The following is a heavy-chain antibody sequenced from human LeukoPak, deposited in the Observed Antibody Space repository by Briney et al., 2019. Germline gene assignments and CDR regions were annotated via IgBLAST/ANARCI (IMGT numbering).Heavy chain of an antibody. CDR2: IYTSGST. J-gene: IGHJ3*02. CDR1: GGSISSYY. D-gene: IGHD6-19*01. CDR3: ARHRGYSSGTDDAFDI. Sequence: SETLSLTCTVSGGSISSYYWSWIRQPPGKGLEWIGYIYTSGSTNYNPSLKSRVTISVDTSKSQFSLKLSSVTAADTAVYYCARHRGYSSGTDDAFDIWGQGTMVTVSS. V-gene: IGHV4-4*09.